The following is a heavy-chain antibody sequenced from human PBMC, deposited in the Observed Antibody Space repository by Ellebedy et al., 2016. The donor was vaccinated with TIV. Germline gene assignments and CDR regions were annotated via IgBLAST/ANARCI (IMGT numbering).Heavy chain of an antibody. CDR2: ISAYNGNT. Sequence: AASVKVSCKASGSDLTTFGITWVRQAPGQGLEWLGWISAYNGNTQYSQKFQDRVTMTADTSTSTAYMELRSLTSDDTAVYFCARVSAVTAHFDHWGQGSLVIVSS. J-gene: IGHJ4*02. CDR3: ARVSAVTAHFDH. D-gene: IGHD2-21*02. CDR1: GSDLTTFG. V-gene: IGHV1-18*01.